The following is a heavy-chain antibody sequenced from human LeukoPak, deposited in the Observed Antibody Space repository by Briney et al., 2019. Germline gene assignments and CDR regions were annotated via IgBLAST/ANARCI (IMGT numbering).Heavy chain of an antibody. V-gene: IGHV3-66*01. CDR1: EFSVSSNY. CDR2: IYSGGTT. CDR3: ARKSDSLMLRGGDC. D-gene: IGHD3-10*01. J-gene: IGHJ4*02. Sequence: GGSLRLSCAASEFSVSSNYMTWVRQAPGEGLECVSIIYSGGTTYYADSVRGRFTISRDNSKNTLYLQMDRLRVEDTAVYYCARKSDSLMLRGGDCWGQGTLVTVSS.